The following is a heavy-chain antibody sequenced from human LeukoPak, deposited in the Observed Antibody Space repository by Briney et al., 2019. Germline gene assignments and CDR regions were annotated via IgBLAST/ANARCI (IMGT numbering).Heavy chain of an antibody. CDR1: GYTFTSYD. CDR3: ARILDCGGDCYFVNDY. D-gene: IGHD2-21*02. CDR2: IIPIFGTA. J-gene: IGHJ4*02. Sequence: GASVKVSCKASGYTFTSYDINWVRQATGQGLEWMGGIIPIFGTANYAQKFQGRVTITADESTSTAYMELSSLRSEDTAVYYCARILDCGGDCYFVNDYWGQGTLVTVSS. V-gene: IGHV1-69*13.